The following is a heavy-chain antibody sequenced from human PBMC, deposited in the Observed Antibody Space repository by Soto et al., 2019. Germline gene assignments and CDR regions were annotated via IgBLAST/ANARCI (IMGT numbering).Heavy chain of an antibody. J-gene: IGHJ6*02. V-gene: IGHV3-23*01. CDR1: GLTFSSYA. CDR3: AKDLEVRGVILYYYYYGMDV. Sequence: GGSLRLSCAASGLTFSSYAMSWVRQAPGKGLEWVSAISGSGGSTYYADSVKGRFTISRDNSKNTLYLQMNSLRAEDTAVYYCAKDLEVRGVILYYYYYGMDVWGQGTTVTVSS. CDR2: ISGSGGST. D-gene: IGHD3-10*01.